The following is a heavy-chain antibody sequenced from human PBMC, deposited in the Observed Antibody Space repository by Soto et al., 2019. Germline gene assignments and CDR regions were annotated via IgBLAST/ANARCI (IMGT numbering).Heavy chain of an antibody. CDR3: AKEEYGGNSFDY. CDR1: GFTFSSYA. V-gene: IGHV3-23*01. CDR2: ISGSGGST. J-gene: IGHJ4*02. Sequence: EVQLLESGGGLVQPGGSLRLSCAASGFTFSSYAMSWVRQAPGTGLEWVSAISGSGGSTYYADSVKGRFTISRDNPKNTLYLQMNSLRAEDTAVYYCAKEEYGGNSFDYWGQGTLVTVSS. D-gene: IGHD2-15*01.